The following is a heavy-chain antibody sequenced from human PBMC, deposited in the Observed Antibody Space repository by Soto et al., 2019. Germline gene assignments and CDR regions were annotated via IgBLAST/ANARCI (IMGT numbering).Heavy chain of an antibody. Sequence: QVQLVQSGAEVKKPGASVKVSCKGSGYTFTSYHINWVRHATGQGLEWMGWMNPNSGNTGYAQTLQGRVTMTWDTSISTAYMELSSLRFEDTAMYYCARGHISSTKNWLDAWGQGTLVTVSS. V-gene: IGHV1-8*01. J-gene: IGHJ5*02. CDR2: MNPNSGNT. CDR1: GYTFTSYH. CDR3: ARGHISSTKNWLDA. D-gene: IGHD6-6*01.